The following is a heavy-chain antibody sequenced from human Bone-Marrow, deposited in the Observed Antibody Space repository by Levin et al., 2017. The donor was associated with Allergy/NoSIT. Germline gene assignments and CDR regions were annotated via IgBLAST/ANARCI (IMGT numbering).Heavy chain of an antibody. D-gene: IGHD4-17*01. CDR1: GFHFTNYA. CDR3: TKIDYGY. Sequence: LSLTCAASGFHFTNYAMSWVRQAPGKGLEWVSTISSSGGHTKYADSVRGRITVSRDNSKKTLFLQMSSLRAEDTAVYYCTKIDYGYWGQGTMVIVSS. CDR2: ISSSGGHT. J-gene: IGHJ4*02. V-gene: IGHV3-23*01.